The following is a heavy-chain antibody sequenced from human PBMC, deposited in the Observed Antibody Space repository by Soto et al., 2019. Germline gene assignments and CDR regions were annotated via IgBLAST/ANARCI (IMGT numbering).Heavy chain of an antibody. CDR3: AYSSSSGDWFDP. V-gene: IGHV1-69*13. D-gene: IGHD6-6*01. CDR2: IIPIFGTA. CDR1: GVTFSSYA. J-gene: IGHJ5*02. Sequence: ASVKVSCKASGVTFSSYAISWVRQAPGQGLEWMGGIIPIFGTANYAQKFQGRVTITADESTSTAYMELSSLRSEDTAVYYCAYSSSSGDWFDPWGQGTLVIVSS.